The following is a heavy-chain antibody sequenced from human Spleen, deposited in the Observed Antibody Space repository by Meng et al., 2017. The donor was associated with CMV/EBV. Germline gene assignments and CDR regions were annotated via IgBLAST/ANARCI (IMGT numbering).Heavy chain of an antibody. J-gene: IGHJ4*02. CDR1: GYTFSTYD. V-gene: IGHV1-8*01. CDR3: ARVSNRGSFDY. D-gene: IGHD1/OR15-1a*01. CDR2: MNPKSGNT. Sequence: ASVKVSCKASGYTFSTYDINWVRQATGQGLEWMGWMNPKSGNTGYAQKFQGRVTMTRNTSISTVYMELRSLRAEDTAVYYCARVSNRGSFDYWGQGTLVTVSS.